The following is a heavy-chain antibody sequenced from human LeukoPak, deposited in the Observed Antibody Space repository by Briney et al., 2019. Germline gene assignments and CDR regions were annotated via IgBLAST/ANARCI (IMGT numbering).Heavy chain of an antibody. D-gene: IGHD3-9*01. Sequence: SGGSLRLSCAASGFIFSSYAMSWVRQAPGKGLEWVSTISISGGSTYYAESVKGRFTISRDNSKDTLYLQMNSLRAEDTAVYYCASDAVRYPLDWGQGTLVTVSS. CDR1: GFIFSSYA. J-gene: IGHJ1*01. CDR2: ISISGGST. CDR3: ASDAVRYPLD. V-gene: IGHV3-23*01.